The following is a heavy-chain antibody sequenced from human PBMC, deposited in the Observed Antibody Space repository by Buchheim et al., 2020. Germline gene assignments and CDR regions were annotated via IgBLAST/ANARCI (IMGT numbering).Heavy chain of an antibody. D-gene: IGHD3-22*01. J-gene: IGHJ5*02. V-gene: IGHV4-59*01. CDR1: GGSISSYY. CDR3: ARDHYYDSSGYYANWFDP. Sequence: QVQLQESGPGLVKPSETLSLTCTVSGGSISSYYWSWIRQPPGKGLEWIGYIYYSGSTNYNPSLKSRVTISVDTSKNQFYLKLSSVTAADTAVYYCARDHYYDSSGYYANWFDPWGQGTL. CDR2: IYYSGST.